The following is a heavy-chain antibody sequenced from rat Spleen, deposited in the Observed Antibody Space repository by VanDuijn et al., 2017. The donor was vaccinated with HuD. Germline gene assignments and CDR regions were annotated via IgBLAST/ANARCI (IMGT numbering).Heavy chain of an antibody. Sequence: EVQLVESGGGLVQPGRSMKLSCAASGFTFSNYDMAWVRQAPTKGLEWVASINFDGSSIYYRDTVKGRFTISRENAKSTLYLQMNSLRSEDTATYYCTLHYYSEDVMDAWGQGASVTVSS. CDR1: GFTFSNYD. V-gene: IGHV5-20*01. CDR3: TLHYYSEDVMDA. CDR2: INFDGSSI. J-gene: IGHJ4*01. D-gene: IGHD1-1*01.